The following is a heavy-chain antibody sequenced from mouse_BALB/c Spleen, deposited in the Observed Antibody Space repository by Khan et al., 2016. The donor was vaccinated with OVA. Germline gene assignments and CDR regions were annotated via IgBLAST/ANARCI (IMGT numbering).Heavy chain of an antibody. CDR2: IDYCGTT. J-gene: IGHJ2*01. CDR1: GYSITSGYS. CDR3: VRWDY. Sequence: EVQLQESGPDLLKPSQSLSLTCTVTGYSITSGYSWHWIRQFPGHKLEWMGYIDYCGTTNYNPSLKSRISITREISKNQFFLQLNSVTTEDTATYYCVRWDYWGQGTTLTVSS. V-gene: IGHV3-1*02.